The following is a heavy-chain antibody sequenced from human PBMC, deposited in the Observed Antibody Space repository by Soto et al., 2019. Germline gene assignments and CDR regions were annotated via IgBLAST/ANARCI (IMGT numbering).Heavy chain of an antibody. CDR1: GDTFISYA. D-gene: IGHD2-8*02. V-gene: IGHV1-69*01. CDR3: ARANVLSSPRYYYYGVDV. Sequence: QVQLVQSGAEVKKPGSSVKVSCKASGDTFISYAISWVRQAPGQGLEWMGGIIPIFDAPNYAQKFQGRVTITADESTTTAYMELSSLRSEDTAVYYCARANVLSSPRYYYYGVDVWGQGTTVTVSS. CDR2: IIPIFDAP. J-gene: IGHJ6*02.